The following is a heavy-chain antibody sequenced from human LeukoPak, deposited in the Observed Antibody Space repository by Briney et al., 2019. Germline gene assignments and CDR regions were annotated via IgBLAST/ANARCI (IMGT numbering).Heavy chain of an antibody. Sequence: GGSLRLSCAASGFTFNSYYMDWVRQAPGKGLEWVSSMGSSPSYIYYADSVKGRFTISRDNAKKSLYLQMNSLRAEDTALYYCARTRYSDEAFDYWAQGTLVTVSS. CDR1: GFTFNSYY. CDR3: ARTRYSDEAFDY. V-gene: IGHV3-21*01. J-gene: IGHJ4*02. CDR2: MGSSPSYI. D-gene: IGHD1-1*01.